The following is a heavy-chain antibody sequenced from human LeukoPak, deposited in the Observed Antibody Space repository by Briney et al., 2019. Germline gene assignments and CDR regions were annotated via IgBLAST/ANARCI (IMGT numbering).Heavy chain of an antibody. V-gene: IGHV4-59*01. CDR2: LYYSGST. CDR3: ARANYFDY. CDR1: GGPISGYY. J-gene: IGHJ4*02. Sequence: SETLSLTCTVSGGPISGYYWSWFRQPPGKGPEWIGTLYYSGSTNYNPSLKSRVTMSVDTSKNQFSLKLSSVTAADTAVYYCARANYFDYWGQGTLVTVSS.